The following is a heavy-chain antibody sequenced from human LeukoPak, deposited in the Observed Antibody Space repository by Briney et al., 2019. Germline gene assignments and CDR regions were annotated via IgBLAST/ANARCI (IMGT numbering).Heavy chain of an antibody. CDR2: IIPIFGTA. CDR3: AKDSSTWGNLAGHFDS. D-gene: IGHD6-13*01. CDR1: GGTFSSYA. J-gene: IGHJ4*02. Sequence: GASVKVSCKASGGTFSSYAISWVRQAPGQGLEWMGGIIPIFGTANYAQKFQGRVTITTDESTSTAYMELSSLRSEDTAVYYCAKDSSTWGNLAGHFDSWGQGTLVTVSS. V-gene: IGHV1-69*05.